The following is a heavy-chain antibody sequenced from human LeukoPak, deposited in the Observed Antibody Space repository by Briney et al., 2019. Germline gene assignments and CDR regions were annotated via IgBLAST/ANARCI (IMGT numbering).Heavy chain of an antibody. J-gene: IGHJ4*02. Sequence: SETLSLTCTVSGGSISSYYWSWIRQPPGKGLEWIGYIYNSGSTNYNPSLKSRVTISVDTSKNQLSMKLGSVTAADAAVYYCARGSDFGDYWGQGTLVTVSS. D-gene: IGHD4-17*01. V-gene: IGHV4-59*01. CDR1: GGSISSYY. CDR2: IYNSGST. CDR3: ARGSDFGDY.